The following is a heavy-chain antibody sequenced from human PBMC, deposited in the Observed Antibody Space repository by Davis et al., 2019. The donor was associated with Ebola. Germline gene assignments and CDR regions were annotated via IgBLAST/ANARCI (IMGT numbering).Heavy chain of an antibody. Sequence: SETLSLTCNVSGASISTFYWSWIRQPPGKGLEWIGYTHDNERTKYNPSLEGRVTISPDMSKNQISLKLNSVTAADTAVYYCARMYSGSPEGGDYWGQGTLVIVSS. V-gene: IGHV4-59*01. D-gene: IGHD1-26*01. CDR3: ARMYSGSPEGGDY. J-gene: IGHJ4*02. CDR1: GASISTFY. CDR2: THDNERT.